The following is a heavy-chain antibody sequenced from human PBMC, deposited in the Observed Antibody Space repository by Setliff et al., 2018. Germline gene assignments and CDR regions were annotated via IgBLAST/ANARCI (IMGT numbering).Heavy chain of an antibody. CDR3: ARRPYSSSFLSPFVGNWFDP. Sequence: GASVKVSCKASGYTFTTYTMNWVRRAPGQGLEWMGWINTYTGNPTYAQGFTGRFVFSLDTSVSTAYLQISTLKAEDTAVYYCARRPYSSSFLSPFVGNWFDPWGQGTLVTVS. V-gene: IGHV7-4-1*02. D-gene: IGHD6-13*01. J-gene: IGHJ5*02. CDR1: GYTFTTYT. CDR2: INTYTGNP.